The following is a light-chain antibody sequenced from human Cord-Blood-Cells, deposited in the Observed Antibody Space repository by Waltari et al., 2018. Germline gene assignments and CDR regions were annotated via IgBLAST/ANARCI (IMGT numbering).Light chain of an antibody. CDR3: QKYNLAPWT. CDR1: QGISNY. J-gene: IGKJ1*01. Sequence: DIQMTQSPSSLSASVGDRVTITCRASQGISNYLAWYQQKPGKVPKLLIYAASTLQSGVPSRFSCSESRTDFTLTISSLQPEDVATYYCQKYNLAPWTFGQGTKVEIK. V-gene: IGKV1-27*01. CDR2: AAS.